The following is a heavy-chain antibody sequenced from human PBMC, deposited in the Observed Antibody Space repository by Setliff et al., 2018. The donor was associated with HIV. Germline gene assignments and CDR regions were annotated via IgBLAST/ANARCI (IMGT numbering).Heavy chain of an antibody. D-gene: IGHD3-10*01. V-gene: IGHV1-18*01. J-gene: IGHJ4*02. CDR3: ATDRTQTGINMVRGRIVDPARYPLDY. CDR1: GYRFTSYA. Sequence: GASVKVSCKASGYRFTSYAISWVRQAPGQGLEWMGWISAHNGHTNYAQKFQDRVTMTTDTSTNTAYMELSSLGSDDTAVYYCATDRTQTGINMVRGRIVDPARYPLDYWGQGTLVTVSS. CDR2: ISAHNGHT.